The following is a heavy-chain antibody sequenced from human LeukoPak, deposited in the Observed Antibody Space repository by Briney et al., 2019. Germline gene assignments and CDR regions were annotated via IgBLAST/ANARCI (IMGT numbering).Heavy chain of an antibody. CDR2: VDPEDGET. V-gene: IGHV1-69-2*01. J-gene: IGHJ5*02. CDR3: ATGRIAVAGTSWFDP. D-gene: IGHD6-19*01. CDR1: GYTFTDYY. Sequence: ASVKVSCEVSGYTFTDYYMHWVQQAPGKGLEWMGLVDPEDGETIYAEKFQGRVTITADTSTDTAYMELSSLRSEDTAVYYCATGRIAVAGTSWFDPWGQGTLVTVSS.